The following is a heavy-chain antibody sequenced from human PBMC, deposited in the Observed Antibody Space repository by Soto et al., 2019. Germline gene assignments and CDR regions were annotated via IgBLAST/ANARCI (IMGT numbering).Heavy chain of an antibody. J-gene: IGHJ4*02. CDR2: IYWNDDK. CDR1: GFSLSTSGVG. D-gene: IGHD3-10*01. Sequence: SGPTLVNPTQTLTLTCTFSGFSLSTSGVGVGWIRQPPGKALEWLALIYWNDDKRYSPSLKSRLTITKDTSKNQVVLTMTNMDPVDTATYYCAHSSPSTILWFGELLSSPFDYWGQGTLVTVS. V-gene: IGHV2-5*01. CDR3: AHSSPSTILWFGELLSSPFDY.